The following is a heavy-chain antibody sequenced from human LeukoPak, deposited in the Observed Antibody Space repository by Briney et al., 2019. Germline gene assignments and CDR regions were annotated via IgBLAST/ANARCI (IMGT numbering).Heavy chain of an antibody. J-gene: IGHJ5*02. Sequence: GASVKVSCKASGYTFTGYYMHWVRQAPGQGLEWMGWINPNSGGTNYAQKFQGRVTMTRDTSTSTVCMELSSLRSEDTAVYYCARGISLVTVWYGSGSCWYWFDPWGQGTLVTVSS. CDR1: GYTFTGYY. V-gene: IGHV1-2*02. CDR2: INPNSGGT. D-gene: IGHD3-10*01. CDR3: ARGISLVTVWYGSGSCWYWFDP.